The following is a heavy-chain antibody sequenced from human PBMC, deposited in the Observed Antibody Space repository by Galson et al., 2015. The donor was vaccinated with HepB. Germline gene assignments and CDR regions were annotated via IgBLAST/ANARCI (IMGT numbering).Heavy chain of an antibody. CDR2: IKSDGSVT. CDR3: ASRVTAAGKGYSEY. CDR1: GFTFSSSW. J-gene: IGHJ4*02. V-gene: IGHV3-74*01. Sequence: SLRLSCAASGFTFSSSWMHWVRQAPGKGLVWVSNIKSDGSVTNYADSVKGRFTISGDNAKNTVYLQMNSLRAEDTAVYYCASRVTAAGKGYSEYWGQGTLVTVSS. D-gene: IGHD6-13*01.